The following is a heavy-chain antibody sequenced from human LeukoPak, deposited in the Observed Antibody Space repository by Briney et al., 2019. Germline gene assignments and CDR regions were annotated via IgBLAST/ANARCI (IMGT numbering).Heavy chain of an antibody. J-gene: IGHJ4*02. Sequence: ASVKVSCKASGYTFTDYYLHWVRQAPGQGFEWMGWINPDSGDTNYAQKFQGRVTMTRDTSISTAHMEMSRLRSDDTAVYYCARANFLYCSSTTCLFDYWGQGTLVTVSS. CDR2: INPDSGDT. CDR3: ARANFLYCSSTTCLFDY. D-gene: IGHD2-2*01. V-gene: IGHV1-2*02. CDR1: GYTFTDYY.